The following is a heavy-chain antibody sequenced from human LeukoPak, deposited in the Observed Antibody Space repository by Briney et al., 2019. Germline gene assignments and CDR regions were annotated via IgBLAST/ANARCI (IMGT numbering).Heavy chain of an antibody. CDR2: IYTSGSI. V-gene: IGHV4-4*07. D-gene: IGHD2-15*01. CDR1: GGSISSYY. CDR3: ARTSEGYCRGGSCWDYYYYMDV. J-gene: IGHJ6*03. Sequence: SETLSLTCTVSGGSISSYYWSWIRQPAGKGLEWIGRIYTSGSITYNPSLKSRVSMSVDTSKNQFSLKLSSVTAADTAVYYCARTSEGYCRGGSCWDYYYYMDVWGKGTTVTVSS.